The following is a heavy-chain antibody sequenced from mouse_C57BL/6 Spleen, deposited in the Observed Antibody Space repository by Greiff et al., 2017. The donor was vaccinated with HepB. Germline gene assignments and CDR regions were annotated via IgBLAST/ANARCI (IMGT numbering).Heavy chain of an antibody. V-gene: IGHV1-15*01. Sequence: VQLQQSGAELVRPGASVTLSCKASGYTFTDNEMHWVKQTPVHGLEWIGAIDPETGGTAYNQKFKGKAILTADKSSSTAYMELRSLTSEDSAVYYCTRRYYGSSHWYFDVWGTGTTVTVSS. J-gene: IGHJ1*03. CDR1: GYTFTDNE. CDR2: IDPETGGT. D-gene: IGHD1-1*01. CDR3: TRRYYGSSHWYFDV.